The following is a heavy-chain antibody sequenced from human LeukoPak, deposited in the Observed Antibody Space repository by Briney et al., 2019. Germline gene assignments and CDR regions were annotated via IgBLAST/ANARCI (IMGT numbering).Heavy chain of an antibody. Sequence: ASVKVSCKASGYTFTSYGISWVRQAPGQGLEWMGWISAYNGNTNYAQKLQGRVTMTTDTSTSTAYMELRSLRSDDTAVYYCAREVDCSSTSCYPLAFDYWGQGTLVTVSS. V-gene: IGHV1-18*01. J-gene: IGHJ4*02. D-gene: IGHD2-2*01. CDR3: AREVDCSSTSCYPLAFDY. CDR1: GYTFTSYG. CDR2: ISAYNGNT.